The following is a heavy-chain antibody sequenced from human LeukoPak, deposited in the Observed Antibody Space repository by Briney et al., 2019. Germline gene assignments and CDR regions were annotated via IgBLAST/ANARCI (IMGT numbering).Heavy chain of an antibody. J-gene: IGHJ4*02. CDR3: ARDPNSRIAAAGTLSS. CDR1: GFTFSSYA. D-gene: IGHD6-13*01. Sequence: GGSLRLSCAASGFTFSSYAMHWVRQAPGKGLEWVAVISYDGSNKYYADSVKGRFTISRDDSKNTLYLQMNSLRAEDTAVYYCARDPNSRIAAAGTLSSWGQGTLVTVSS. CDR2: ISYDGSNK. V-gene: IGHV3-30*04.